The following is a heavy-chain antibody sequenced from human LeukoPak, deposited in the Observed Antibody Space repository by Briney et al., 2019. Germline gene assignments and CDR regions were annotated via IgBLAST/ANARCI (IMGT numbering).Heavy chain of an antibody. Sequence: PGGSLRLSCAASGFTFSSYEMNWVRQAPGKGLEWVSYISGSGSTIYYAGSVKGRFTISRDNAKNSLYLQMNSLRAGDTAVYYCARAGYSNFIDYWGQGTLVTVSS. J-gene: IGHJ4*02. V-gene: IGHV3-48*03. CDR1: GFTFSSYE. D-gene: IGHD4-11*01. CDR3: ARAGYSNFIDY. CDR2: ISGSGSTI.